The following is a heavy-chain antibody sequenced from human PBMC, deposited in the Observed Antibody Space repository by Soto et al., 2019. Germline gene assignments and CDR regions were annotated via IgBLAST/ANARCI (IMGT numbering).Heavy chain of an antibody. V-gene: IGHV3-23*01. CDR3: AKARCSSTSCYLSGMDV. D-gene: IGHD2-2*01. CDR1: GFTFSSYA. CDR2: ISGSGGST. J-gene: IGHJ6*02. Sequence: GGSLRLSCAASGFTFSSYAMSWVRQAPGKGLEWVSAISGSGGSTYYADSVKGRFTISRDSSKNTLYLQMNSLRAEDTAVYYCAKARCSSTSCYLSGMDVWGQGTTVTVSS.